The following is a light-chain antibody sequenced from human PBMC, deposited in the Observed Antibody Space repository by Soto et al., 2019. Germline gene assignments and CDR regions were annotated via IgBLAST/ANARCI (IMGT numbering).Light chain of an antibody. CDR2: GAS. J-gene: IGKJ4*01. CDR1: QIVSSN. V-gene: IGKV3-15*01. CDR3: QQYNNWPLT. Sequence: EILMTQSPATLSVSPGERATLSCRASQIVSSNLAWYQQNPGQAPRLLIYGASARATGIPDRFSGSGSGTEFTLTISSLQSEDFAVYYCQQYNNWPLTSGGGTKVDIK.